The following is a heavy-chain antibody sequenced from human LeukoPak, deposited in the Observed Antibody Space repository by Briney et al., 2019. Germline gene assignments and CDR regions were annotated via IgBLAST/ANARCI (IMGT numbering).Heavy chain of an antibody. J-gene: IGHJ6*02. D-gene: IGHD6-6*01. CDR2: ISYDGSNK. V-gene: IGHV3-30-3*01. Sequence: GRSLSLSCAASGFTFSSYAMHWVRQAPGKGLEWVAVISYDGSNKYYADSVKGRFTSSRDNSKNKLYLQMNSPRAEDTDVYYCAREDSSSARYYYGMDVWGQGTTVTVSS. CDR3: AREDSSSARYYYGMDV. CDR1: GFTFSSYA.